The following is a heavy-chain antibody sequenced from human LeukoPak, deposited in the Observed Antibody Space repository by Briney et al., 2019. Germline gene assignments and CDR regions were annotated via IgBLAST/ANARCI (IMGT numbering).Heavy chain of an antibody. Sequence: GGSLRLSCAASGFTFSDYALHWVRQAPGKGLEWVAVISYDGSNKYYADSVEGRFTISRDNSKNTLYLQMNSLRTEDTTVYYCARDQLRYSGSYYSAYWGQGTLVTVSS. CDR2: ISYDGSNK. V-gene: IGHV3-30-3*01. CDR1: GFTFSDYA. J-gene: IGHJ4*02. CDR3: ARDQLRYSGSYYSAY. D-gene: IGHD1-26*01.